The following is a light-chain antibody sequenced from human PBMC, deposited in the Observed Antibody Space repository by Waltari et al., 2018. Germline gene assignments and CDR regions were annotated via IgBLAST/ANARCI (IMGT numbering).Light chain of an antibody. J-gene: IGLJ2*01. Sequence: ALTQPDSVSGSPGQSITISCSGISSDSGGYDYVSWYPQQPAEAPKDIIYDVPNRPSGVSNRFSGSKSGRSASLTIAGLRRDDEADYYCSSCTSSTTGIFGGGTKLTVL. CDR2: DVP. V-gene: IGLV2-14*03. CDR3: SSCTSSTTGI. CDR1: SSDSGGYDY.